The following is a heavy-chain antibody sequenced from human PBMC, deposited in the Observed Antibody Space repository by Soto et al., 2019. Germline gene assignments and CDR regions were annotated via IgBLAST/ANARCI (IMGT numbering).Heavy chain of an antibody. J-gene: IGHJ5*02. D-gene: IGHD3-10*01. V-gene: IGHV3-21*04. CDR3: AREKGWFEETSATWFDP. Sequence: EVQLVESGGGLVKPVGSLRLSCAASGFTFTNYTMTWVRQAPGKGLEWVSSISSSSDYIYDAESVQGRFTISRDHAKNSLFPQMNTLRAEVTALEYGAREKGWFEETSATWFDPWGQGTLVLVSS. CDR1: GFTFTNYT. CDR2: ISSSSDYI.